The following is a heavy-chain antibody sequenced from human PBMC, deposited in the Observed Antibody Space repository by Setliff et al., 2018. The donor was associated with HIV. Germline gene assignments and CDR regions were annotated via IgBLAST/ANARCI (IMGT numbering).Heavy chain of an antibody. D-gene: IGHD3-22*01. CDR2: ISYSGST. CDR1: GGSISSFF. V-gene: IGHV4-59*08. J-gene: IGHJ6*03. Sequence: SETLSLTCTVSGGSISSFFWSWIRQPPGKGLEWIGHISYSGSTNYNPSLKSRVTISVDTSKNQFSLKLTSVTAADTAVYYCARRRSPPSGFYSKYCMDVWGKGTTVTVSS. CDR3: ARRRSPPSGFYSKYCMDV.